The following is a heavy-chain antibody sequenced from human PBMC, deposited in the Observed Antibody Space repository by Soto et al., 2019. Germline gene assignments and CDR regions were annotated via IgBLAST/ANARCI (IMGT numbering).Heavy chain of an antibody. J-gene: IGHJ1*01. D-gene: IGHD2-15*01. CDR3: AKDSPVGVPLLRDLHD. V-gene: IGHV3-23*01. CDR2: ISGSGGST. CDR1: GFTFSNYG. Sequence: EVQLLESGGGLVQPGGSLRLSCAASGFTFSNYGMSWVRQAPGKGLEWVSVISGSGGSTYYADSVKGRFTLSRDNSKNTVYSQMNSLRAEDTAVYYCAKDSPVGVPLLRDLHDWGQGTLVTVSS.